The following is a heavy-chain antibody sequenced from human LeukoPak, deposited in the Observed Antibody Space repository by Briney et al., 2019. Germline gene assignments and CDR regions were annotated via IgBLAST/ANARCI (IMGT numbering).Heavy chain of an antibody. V-gene: IGHV5-51*01. J-gene: IGHJ4*02. CDR2: IYRGDSDT. Sequence: GESLKISCKGSGYRFNNYWIAWLRQMPGKGLEWMVIIYRGDSDTRYSPSFQGQVTISADKSISTAYLQWSSLKASDTAMYYCARRQGVTYDYWGQGTLVTVSS. CDR3: ARRQGVTYDY. D-gene: IGHD5-18*01. CDR1: GYRFNNYW.